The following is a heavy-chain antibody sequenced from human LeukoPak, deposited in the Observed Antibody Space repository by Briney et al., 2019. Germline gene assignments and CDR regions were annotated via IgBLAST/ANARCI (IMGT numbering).Heavy chain of an antibody. CDR1: GFTFSSYS. CDR2: ISSSSSYI. J-gene: IGHJ4*02. V-gene: IGHV3-21*03. Sequence: GGSLRLSCAASGFTFSSYSMNWVRQAPGKELEWVSSISSSSSYIYYADSVKGRFTISRDNAKNSLYLQMSSLRAEDTAVYYCARRTTAMALDYWGQGTLVTVSS. CDR3: ARRTTAMALDY. D-gene: IGHD5-18*01.